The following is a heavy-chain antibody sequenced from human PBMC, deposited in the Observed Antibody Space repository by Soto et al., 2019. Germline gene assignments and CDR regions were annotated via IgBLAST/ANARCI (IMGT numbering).Heavy chain of an antibody. CDR1: GFTFSSYA. CDR2: ISYDGSNK. D-gene: IGHD2-2*01. V-gene: IGHV3-30*18. J-gene: IGHJ2*01. Sequence: QVQLVESGGGVVQPGMSLRLSCAASGFTFSSYAMHWVRQAPGKGLEWVAVISYDGSNKYYADSVKGRFTISRDTSKNTLYLQMNSLRAEDTAVYYCAKEGGCSSASCPHEYWYFDLWGRGTLVTVSS. CDR3: AKEGGCSSASCPHEYWYFDL.